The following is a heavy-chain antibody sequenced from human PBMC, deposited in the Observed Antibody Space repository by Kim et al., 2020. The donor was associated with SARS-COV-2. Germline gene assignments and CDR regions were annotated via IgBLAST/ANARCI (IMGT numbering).Heavy chain of an antibody. CDR3: ARAPGSWWYSSAYYFDY. Sequence: VKGRFTISRDNSKNTLYLQMNSLRAEDTAVYYCARAPGSWWYSSAYYFDYWGQGTLVTVSS. D-gene: IGHD6-25*01. V-gene: IGHV3-30*07. J-gene: IGHJ4*02.